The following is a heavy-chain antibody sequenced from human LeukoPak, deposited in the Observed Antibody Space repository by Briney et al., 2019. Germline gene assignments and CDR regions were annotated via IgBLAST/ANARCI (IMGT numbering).Heavy chain of an antibody. J-gene: IGHJ4*02. V-gene: IGHV1-24*01. CDR2: FDLEDGET. Sequence: ASVKVSCKVSGYTLTELSMHWVRQAPGKGLERKGGFDLEDGETIYAQKFQGRVTMTEDTSTNTAYMELSSLRSEDTAVYYCATVHAYGGFDYWGQGTLVTVSS. CDR1: GYTLTELS. D-gene: IGHD4/OR15-4a*01. CDR3: ATVHAYGGFDY.